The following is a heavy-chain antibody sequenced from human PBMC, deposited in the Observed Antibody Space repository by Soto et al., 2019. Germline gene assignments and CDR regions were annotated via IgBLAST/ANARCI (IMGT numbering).Heavy chain of an antibody. CDR1: GFSLRSYW. D-gene: IGHD1-26*01. V-gene: IGHV3-7*01. CDR3: ARLSTSAGRRELAC. CDR2: MNQDGSES. J-gene: IGHJ4*02. Sequence: EVQLVESGGGLVQPGGSLRLSCAASGFSLRSYWMSWVRQAPGKGLEWVANMNQDGSESDYVGSVNGRFAFTRDNVKNTLYLQMNSLRAEDTAVYYCARLSTSAGRRELACWGQGTVVTVSP.